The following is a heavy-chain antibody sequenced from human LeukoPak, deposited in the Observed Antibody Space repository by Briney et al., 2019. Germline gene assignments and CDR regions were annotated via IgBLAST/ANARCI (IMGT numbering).Heavy chain of an antibody. V-gene: IGHV3-48*03. CDR2: ISSSGSTI. J-gene: IGHJ4*02. D-gene: IGHD3-22*01. Sequence: PGGSLRLSCAASGFSFSSYEMNWVRQAPGKGLECVSYISSSGSTIYYADSVKGRFTISRDNAKNSLYLQMNSLRAEDTAVYYCARDADYYDSSGYYRFDYWGQGTLVTVSS. CDR1: GFSFSSYE. CDR3: ARDADYYDSSGYYRFDY.